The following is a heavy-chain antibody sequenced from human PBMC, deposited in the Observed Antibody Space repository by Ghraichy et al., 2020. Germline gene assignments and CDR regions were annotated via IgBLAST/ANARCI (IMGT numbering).Heavy chain of an antibody. Sequence: SQILSLTCTVSGGSISSGGYYWSWIRQHPGKGLEWIGYIYYSGSTYYNPSLKSRVTISVDTSKNQFSLKLSSVTAADTAVYYCARGEGATMVRGVIRPYYFDYWGQGTLVTVSS. V-gene: IGHV4-31*02. D-gene: IGHD3-10*01. J-gene: IGHJ4*02. CDR3: ARGEGATMVRGVIRPYYFDY. CDR1: GGSISSGGYY. CDR2: IYYSGST.